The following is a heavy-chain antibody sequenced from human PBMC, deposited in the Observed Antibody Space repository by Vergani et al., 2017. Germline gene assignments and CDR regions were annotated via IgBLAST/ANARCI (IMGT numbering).Heavy chain of an antibody. D-gene: IGHD4-17*01. V-gene: IGHV3-66*01. CDR1: GFTVSSNY. Sequence: EVQLVESGGGLVQPGGSLRLSCAASGFTVSSNYMSWVRQAPGKGLEWVSVIYSGGSTYYADSVKGRFTISRDNSKNTLYLQMNSLRAEDTAVYYCARDSSAIHDGDYVHRLYFDYWGQGTLVTVSS. CDR3: ARDSSAIHDGDYVHRLYFDY. CDR2: IYSGGST. J-gene: IGHJ4*02.